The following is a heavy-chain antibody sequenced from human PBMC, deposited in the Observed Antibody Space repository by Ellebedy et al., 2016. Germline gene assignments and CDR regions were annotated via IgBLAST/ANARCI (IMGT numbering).Heavy chain of an antibody. J-gene: IGHJ4*02. V-gene: IGHV5-51*01. Sequence: GESLKISXKGSGYSFTSYWIGWVRQMPGKGLEWMGIIYPGDSDTRYSPSFQGQVTISADKSVSTAYLQWSSLKASDTAMYYCARPGTTSLGGFDYWGQGTLVTVSS. CDR2: IYPGDSDT. CDR3: ARPGTTSLGGFDY. D-gene: IGHD1-7*01. CDR1: GYSFTSYW.